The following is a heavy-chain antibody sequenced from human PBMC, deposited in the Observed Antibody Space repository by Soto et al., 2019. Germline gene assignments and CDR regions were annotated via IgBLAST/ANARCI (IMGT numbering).Heavy chain of an antibody. CDR3: ARGPSGDKVDS. CDR2: FFIGGNT. Sequence: SETLSLTCTVSGGSISSSTYYWGWMRQPPGKGLEWIASFFIGGNTYYNPSLESRVTMSVDTSKNQLSLTLSSVSAADTAVYYCARGPSGDKVDSWGQGTLVTVSS. V-gene: IGHV4-39*07. CDR1: GGSISSSTYY. J-gene: IGHJ4*02. D-gene: IGHD7-27*01.